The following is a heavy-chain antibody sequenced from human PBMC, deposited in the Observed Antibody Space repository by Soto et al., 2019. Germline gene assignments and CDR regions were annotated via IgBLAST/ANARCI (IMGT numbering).Heavy chain of an antibody. CDR2: FNAGNGNT. CDR1: GYTFTSYA. Sequence: VQLVQSGAEVKKPGASVKVSCKASGYTFTSYAMHWVRQAPGQRREWIGWFNAGNGNTKYSQKFQGRVTITRDTSEGTAYMELSSLRDEDTAVYDCSRDGGQTIFGVFINRDAFDFWGQWTMVTVSS. J-gene: IGHJ3*01. V-gene: IGHV1-3*01. CDR3: SRDGGQTIFGVFINRDAFDF. D-gene: IGHD3-3*01.